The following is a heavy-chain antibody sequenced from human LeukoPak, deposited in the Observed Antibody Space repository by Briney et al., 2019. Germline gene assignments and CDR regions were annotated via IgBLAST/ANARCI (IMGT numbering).Heavy chain of an antibody. D-gene: IGHD2-2*01. CDR3: AREGKDIVVVPAAILYYYYYMDV. Sequence: GGSLRLSCAASGFTFDDYGMSWVGQAPGKGLEWVSGINWNGGSTGYADSVKGRFTISRDNAKNSLYLQMNSLRAEDTALYYCAREGKDIVVVPAAILYYYYYMDVWGKGTTVTVSS. V-gene: IGHV3-20*04. J-gene: IGHJ6*03. CDR1: GFTFDDYG. CDR2: INWNGGST.